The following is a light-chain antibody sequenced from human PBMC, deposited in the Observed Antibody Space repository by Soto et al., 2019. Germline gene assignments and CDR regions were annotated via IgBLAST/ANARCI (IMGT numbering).Light chain of an antibody. CDR3: QQYGSSPWT. J-gene: IGKJ1*01. V-gene: IGKV3-20*01. CDR1: QSVSSSF. CDR2: GAS. Sequence: ESVLTQSPGTLSLSPGERATLSCRASQSVSSSFLAWYQRKPGQATRLLIYGASSRATGIPDRFSGSGSGTDFTLTISRLEPEDFAVYYCQQYGSSPWTFGHGTKVEIK.